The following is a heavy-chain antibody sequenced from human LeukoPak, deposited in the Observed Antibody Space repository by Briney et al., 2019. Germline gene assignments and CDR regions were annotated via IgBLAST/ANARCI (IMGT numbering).Heavy chain of an antibody. CDR3: ARGYWGSTDH. CDR2: TYYRSKWYN. J-gene: IGHJ4*02. CDR1: GVSVSSNSAA. V-gene: IGHV6-1*01. Sequence: SQTLSLTCAISGVSVSSNSAAWNWIRQSPSRGLESLGSTYYRSKWYNDYAVSVKSRITINPDTSKNHFSLQLKSVAPEDTAVYYCARGYWGSTDHWGQGTLVTVSS. D-gene: IGHD7-27*01.